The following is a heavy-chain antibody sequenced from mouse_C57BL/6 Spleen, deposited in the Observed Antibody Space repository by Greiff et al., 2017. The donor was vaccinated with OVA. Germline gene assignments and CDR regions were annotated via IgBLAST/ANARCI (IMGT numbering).Heavy chain of an antibody. J-gene: IGHJ2*01. CDR1: GYAFSSYW. D-gene: IGHD2-4*01. CDR2: IYPGDGDT. V-gene: IGHV1-80*01. Sequence: QVQLKESGAELVKPGASVKISCKASGYAFSSYWMNWVKQRPGKGLEWIGQIYPGDGDTNYNGKFKGKATLTADKSSSTAYMQLSSLTSEDSAVYFCARRRYYDYDLDYWGQGTTLTVSS. CDR3: ARRRYYDYDLDY.